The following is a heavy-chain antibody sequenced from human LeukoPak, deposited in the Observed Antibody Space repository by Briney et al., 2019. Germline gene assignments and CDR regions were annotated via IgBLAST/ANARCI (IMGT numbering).Heavy chain of an antibody. V-gene: IGHV3-30-3*01. J-gene: IGHJ6*02. Sequence: PGRSLRLSCAASGFTFSSYAMHWVRQAPGKGLEWVAVISYDGSNKYYADSVKGRFTISRDNSKNTLYLQMNSLRAEDTAVYYCARDLADIVVVPAAIHYHYYGMDVWGQGTTVTVSS. CDR2: ISYDGSNK. D-gene: IGHD2-2*02. CDR1: GFTFSSYA. CDR3: ARDLADIVVVPAAIHYHYYGMDV.